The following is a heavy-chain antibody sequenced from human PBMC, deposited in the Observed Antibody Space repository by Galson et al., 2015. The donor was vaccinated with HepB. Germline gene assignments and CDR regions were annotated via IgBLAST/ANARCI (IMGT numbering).Heavy chain of an antibody. V-gene: IGHV3-74*01. D-gene: IGHD2/OR15-2a*01. J-gene: IGHJ6*02. CDR1: GSTFSSYW. CDR3: AREFYGAMDV. Sequence: SLRLSCAASGSTFSSYWMLWVRHSPGKGLVWVSRIKPDGTTGHADSVKGRFTISRDNAKNTLYLQMNSLRAEDTAVYYCAREFYGAMDVWGQGTTVTVSS. CDR2: IKPDGTT.